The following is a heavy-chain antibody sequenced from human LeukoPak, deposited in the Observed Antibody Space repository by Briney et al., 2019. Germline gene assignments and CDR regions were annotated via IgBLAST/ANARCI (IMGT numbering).Heavy chain of an antibody. D-gene: IGHD3-22*01. CDR1: GFTFSSYA. Sequence: GGSLRLSCAASGFTFSSYAMSWVRQAPGKGLEWVAVISYDGSNKYYADSVKGRFTISRDNSKNTLYLQMNSLRAEDTAVYYCAREDSSGYRPFDYWGQGTLVTVSS. J-gene: IGHJ4*02. CDR2: ISYDGSNK. V-gene: IGHV3-30*04. CDR3: AREDSSGYRPFDY.